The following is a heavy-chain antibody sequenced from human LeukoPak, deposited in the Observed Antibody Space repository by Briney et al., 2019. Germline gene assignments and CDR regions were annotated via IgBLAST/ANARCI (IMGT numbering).Heavy chain of an antibody. CDR1: GGSISSYY. Sequence: SETLSLTCTVSGGSISSYYWSWIRQPAGKGLEWIGRIYTSGSSNSNPSLKSRVIMSADTSKNQFSLKLSSVTAADTAVYYCARDISVAGSFLLFDYWGQGTLVTVSS. CDR2: IYTSGSS. V-gene: IGHV4-4*07. CDR3: ARDISVAGSFLLFDY. J-gene: IGHJ4*02. D-gene: IGHD6-19*01.